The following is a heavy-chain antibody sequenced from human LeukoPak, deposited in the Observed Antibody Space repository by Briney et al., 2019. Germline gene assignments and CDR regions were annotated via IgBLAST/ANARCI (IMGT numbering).Heavy chain of an antibody. Sequence: GGSLRLSCATSGFNFDRYTIHWVRQAPGKGLEWVSLAGWAGGTTFYSDSVRGRFTISRDSGRKSVYLQMNSLTTDDAAFYFCAKELDTMFFDYWGQGALVTVSS. V-gene: IGHV3-43*01. CDR3: AKELDTMFFDY. J-gene: IGHJ4*02. D-gene: IGHD3-10*02. CDR1: GFNFDRYT. CDR2: AGWAGGTT.